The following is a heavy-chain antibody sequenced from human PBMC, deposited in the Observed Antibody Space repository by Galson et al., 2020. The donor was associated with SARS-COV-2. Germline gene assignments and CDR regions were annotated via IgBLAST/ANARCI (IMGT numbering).Heavy chain of an antibody. CDR2: IYYSGST. Sequence: SQTLSLTCTVSGGSISSYYWSWIRQPPGNGLEWIGYIYYSGSTNYNPSLKSRVTISVDTSKNQFSLKLSSVTAADTAVYYCARHDYDFWSGYPYYYYYYMDVWGKGTTVTVSS. CDR1: GGSISSYY. V-gene: IGHV4-59*08. D-gene: IGHD3-3*01. J-gene: IGHJ6*03. CDR3: ARHDYDFWSGYPYYYYYYMDV.